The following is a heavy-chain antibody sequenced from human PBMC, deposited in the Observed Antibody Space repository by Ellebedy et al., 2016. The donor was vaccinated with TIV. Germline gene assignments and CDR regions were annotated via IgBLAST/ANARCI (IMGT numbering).Heavy chain of an antibody. CDR3: AILGISDEDTNDGGFDY. V-gene: IGHV3-23*01. Sequence: GESLKISCVVSGSNFNSLAMNWVRQAPGKGLEWVASVGEGGVWTDYADSVKGRFTIFRENSKNTLSLQMNSLRAEDTAVYYCAILGISDEDTNDGGFDYWGQGTLVTVSS. CDR2: VGEGGVWT. CDR1: GSNFNSLA. D-gene: IGHD3-16*01. J-gene: IGHJ4*02.